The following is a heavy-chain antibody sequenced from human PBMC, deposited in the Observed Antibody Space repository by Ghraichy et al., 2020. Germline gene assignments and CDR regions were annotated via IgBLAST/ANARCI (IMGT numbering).Heavy chain of an antibody. Sequence: GGSLRLSCAASGFTFSSYAMHWVRQAPGKGLEWVAVISYDGSNKYYADSVKGRFTISRDNSKNTLYLQINSLRAEDTAVYYCARGGAVGHIVVVTAIRDYYYYMDVWGKGTTVTVSS. J-gene: IGHJ6*03. CDR2: ISYDGSNK. CDR1: GFTFSSYA. V-gene: IGHV3-30-3*01. CDR3: ARGGAVGHIVVVTAIRDYYYYMDV. D-gene: IGHD2-21*02.